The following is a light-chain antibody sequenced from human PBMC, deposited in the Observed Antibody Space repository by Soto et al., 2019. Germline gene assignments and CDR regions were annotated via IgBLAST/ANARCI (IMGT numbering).Light chain of an antibody. CDR1: QIIGKY. Sequence: DIQMTQSPSSLSASVGDRVTITCRASQIIGKYLNWYQHLPGKAPKLLVYAASRLQTGVPSRFNGSVSGTDFSLTITILQPEDSATYYCQQSYNTPLTFGPGTKVDI. V-gene: IGKV1-39*01. CDR3: QQSYNTPLT. J-gene: IGKJ3*01. CDR2: AAS.